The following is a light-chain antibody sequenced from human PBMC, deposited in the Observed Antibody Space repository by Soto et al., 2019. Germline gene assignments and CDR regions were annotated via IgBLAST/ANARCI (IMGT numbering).Light chain of an antibody. CDR3: QQYNSWPLT. J-gene: IGKJ4*01. CDR2: GAS. V-gene: IGKV3-15*01. Sequence: SVMTQSPATLSVSPGERATLSCRASQSVSTNLAWYQQKPGQAPRLLIYGASTRATGIPARFSGSGSGTEFTLTISSLQSEDFAFYYCQQYNSWPLTFGGGTKVEIE. CDR1: QSVSTN.